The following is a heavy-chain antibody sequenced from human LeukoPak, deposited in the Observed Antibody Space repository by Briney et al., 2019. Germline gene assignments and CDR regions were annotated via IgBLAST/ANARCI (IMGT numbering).Heavy chain of an antibody. D-gene: IGHD5-12*01. V-gene: IGHV3-53*01. J-gene: IGHJ4*02. CDR1: GFSVNSNF. Sequence: PGGSLRLSCAASGFSVNSNFMIWVRQAPGKGLEWVSVIYRGGNTYYADSVKGRFTIFRDNSKNTLYLQMNSLRAEDTAVYYCARGYSGYEYFDYWGQGTLVTVSS. CDR2: IYRGGNT. CDR3: ARGYSGYEYFDY.